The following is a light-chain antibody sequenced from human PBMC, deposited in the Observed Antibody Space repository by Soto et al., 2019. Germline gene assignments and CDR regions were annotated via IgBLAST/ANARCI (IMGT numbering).Light chain of an antibody. CDR2: EIS. J-gene: IGLJ2*01. V-gene: IGLV2-14*01. Sequence: QTALTQPASVSGSPGQSITISCTGTSSDIGGYRYVSCYQQHPGKAPKLMISEISNRPSGVPNRFSGSKSGNTASLTISGLQAEDEADYYCSSYSSSSTHVVFGGGTKLTVL. CDR1: SSDIGGYRY. CDR3: SSYSSSSTHVV.